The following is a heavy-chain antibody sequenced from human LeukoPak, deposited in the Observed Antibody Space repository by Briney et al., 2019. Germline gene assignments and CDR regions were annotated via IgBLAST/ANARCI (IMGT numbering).Heavy chain of an antibody. J-gene: IGHJ4*01. CDR3: GSDPNGDYVGALGY. CDR2: VTGRGVGT. Sequence: GGSLRLSCVDSGLTFSSYALAWVRQAPGKGLEWVAAVTGRGVGTHYAESVKGRFTISRDNSRNTMYLQMNSLRAEDTAIYFCGSDPNGDYVGALGYWGRGTLVTVSS. CDR1: GLTFSSYA. D-gene: IGHD2-8*01. V-gene: IGHV3-23*01.